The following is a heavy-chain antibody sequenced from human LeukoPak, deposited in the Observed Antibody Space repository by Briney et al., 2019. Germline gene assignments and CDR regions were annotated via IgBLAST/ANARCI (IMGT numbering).Heavy chain of an antibody. J-gene: IGHJ4*02. Sequence: GGSLRLSCAASGFTFSDYYMSWIRQAPGKGLEWVSYISSSGSTIYYADSVKGRSTISRDNAKNSLYLQMNSLRAEDTAVYYCARDPYYDYVWGSPNYFDYWDQGTLVTVSS. V-gene: IGHV3-11*01. CDR2: ISSSGSTI. CDR3: ARDPYYDYVWGSPNYFDY. D-gene: IGHD3-16*01. CDR1: GFTFSDYY.